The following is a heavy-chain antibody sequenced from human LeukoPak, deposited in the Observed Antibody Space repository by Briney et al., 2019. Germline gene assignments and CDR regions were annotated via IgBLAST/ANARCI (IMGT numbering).Heavy chain of an antibody. CDR3: VRDLGGRSSH. CDR2: INEDGSTT. CDR1: GFTFSSNW. Sequence: GGSLRLSCAASGFTFSSNWMHWVRQAPGKGLVWVSRINEDGSTTNYADSVKGRSTIFRDNAKNTLYLQMNSLRAEDTAVYYCVRDLGGRSSHWGQGTLVTVSS. V-gene: IGHV3-74*01. J-gene: IGHJ4*02. D-gene: IGHD1-26*01.